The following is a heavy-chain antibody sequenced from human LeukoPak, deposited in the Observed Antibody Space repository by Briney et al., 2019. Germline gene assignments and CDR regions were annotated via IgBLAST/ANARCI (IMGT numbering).Heavy chain of an antibody. V-gene: IGHV4-34*01. Sequence: KSSETPSLTCAVYGGSFSGYYWSWIREPPGKGLEWIGEINHSGSTNYNPSLKSRVTMSVDTSKNQFSLKLTSVTAADTAVYYCAREGMDVWGQGTTVTVSS. CDR1: GGSFSGYY. J-gene: IGHJ6*02. CDR3: AREGMDV. CDR2: INHSGST.